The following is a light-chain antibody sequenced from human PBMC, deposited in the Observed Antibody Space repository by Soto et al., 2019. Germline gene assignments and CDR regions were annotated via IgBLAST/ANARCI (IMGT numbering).Light chain of an antibody. Sequence: DIQMTQSPSTLSASVGDRVTITCRASQSISSWLAWYQHKPGKAPKLLIYKASSLESGVPSRFSGSGSGTEFTLTISSLQPDDCATYYCQQYNSYPLTFGGGTKVEIK. CDR2: KAS. CDR1: QSISSW. J-gene: IGKJ4*01. V-gene: IGKV1-5*03. CDR3: QQYNSYPLT.